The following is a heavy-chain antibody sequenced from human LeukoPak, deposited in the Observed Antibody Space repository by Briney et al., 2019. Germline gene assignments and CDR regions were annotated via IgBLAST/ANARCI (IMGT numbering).Heavy chain of an antibody. D-gene: IGHD1-26*01. V-gene: IGHV3-11*04. CDR2: ISSSGSTI. CDR3: ASGILGAQYYLVY. CDR1: GFTFSDYY. J-gene: IGHJ4*02. Sequence: GGSLRLSCAASGFTFSDYYMSWIRQAPGKGLEWVSYISSSGSTIYYADSVKGRFTISRENAKNSLYLQMNSWTAEDPAVYYCASGILGAQYYLVYWGQGTLVTVSS.